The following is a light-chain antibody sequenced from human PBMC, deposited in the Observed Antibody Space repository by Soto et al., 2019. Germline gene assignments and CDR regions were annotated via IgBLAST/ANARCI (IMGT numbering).Light chain of an antibody. CDR3: QQYNNSPRT. J-gene: IGKJ1*01. Sequence: DIVMTQSPATLSVSPGERATLSCRASQSVGSNLAWYQQKPGQAPRLLIYGASTRATDIPSRFSGRGSGTEFTLTVSSLQSEDFAVYYCQQYNNSPRTFCQGTKVEIK. CDR2: GAS. CDR1: QSVGSN. V-gene: IGKV3-15*01.